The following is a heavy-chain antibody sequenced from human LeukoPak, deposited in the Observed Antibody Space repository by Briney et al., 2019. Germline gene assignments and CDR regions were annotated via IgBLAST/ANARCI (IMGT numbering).Heavy chain of an antibody. D-gene: IGHD3-10*01. CDR2: IYHSGST. J-gene: IGHJ3*02. CDR1: GYSISSGYY. Sequence: KTSETLSLTCAVSGYSISSGYYWGWIRQPPGKGLEWIGSIYHSGSTYYNPSLKSRVTISVETSKNQFSLKLSSVTAADTAVYYCARRGGTTPRAFDIWGQGTMVTVSS. V-gene: IGHV4-38-2*01. CDR3: ARRGGTTPRAFDI.